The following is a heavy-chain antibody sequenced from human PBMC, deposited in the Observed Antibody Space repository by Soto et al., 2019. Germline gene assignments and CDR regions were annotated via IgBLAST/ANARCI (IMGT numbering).Heavy chain of an antibody. Sequence: QLQLQESGPGLVKPSETLSLTCTVSGGSISSSSYYWGWIRQPPGKGLEWIGSIYYSGSTYYNPSLKSQVTISVDTAKNQFSLKLSSVTAADTAVYYCARQSLGQVFNYGGKRWFDPWGQGTLVTVSS. CDR1: GGSISSSSYY. CDR2: IYYSGST. J-gene: IGHJ5*02. V-gene: IGHV4-39*01. D-gene: IGHD4-17*01. CDR3: ARQSLGQVFNYGGKRWFDP.